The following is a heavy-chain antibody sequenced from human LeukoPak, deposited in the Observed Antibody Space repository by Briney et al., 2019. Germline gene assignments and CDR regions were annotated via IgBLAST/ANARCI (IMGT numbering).Heavy chain of an antibody. Sequence: SETLSLTCAVYGGSFSGYYWSWIRQPPGKGLEWIGEINHSGSTNYNPSLKSRVTISVDTSKNQFSLKLSSVTAADTAVYYCASEWELFYFDYWGQGTLVTVSS. J-gene: IGHJ4*02. CDR1: GGSFSGYY. CDR2: INHSGST. CDR3: ASEWELFYFDY. V-gene: IGHV4-34*01. D-gene: IGHD1-26*01.